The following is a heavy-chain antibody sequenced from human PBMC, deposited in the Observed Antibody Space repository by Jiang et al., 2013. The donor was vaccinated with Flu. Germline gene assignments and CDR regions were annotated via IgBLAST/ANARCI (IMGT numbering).Heavy chain of an antibody. CDR2: IYPGDSDT. CDR3: ARHHAFDI. Sequence: KPGESLKISVRGSGYSFTSYWDRLGAPDAREGLEWMGIIYPGDSDTRYSPSFQGQVTISADKSISTAYLQWSSLKASDTAMYYCARHHAFDIWGQGTMVTVSS. V-gene: IGHV5-51*01. CDR1: GYSFTSYW. J-gene: IGHJ3*02.